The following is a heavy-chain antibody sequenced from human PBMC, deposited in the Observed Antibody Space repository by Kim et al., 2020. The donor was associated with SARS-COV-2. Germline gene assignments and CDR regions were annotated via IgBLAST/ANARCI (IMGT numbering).Heavy chain of an antibody. D-gene: IGHD3-9*01. CDR1: GFTFSSYD. Sequence: GGSLRLSCAASGFTFSSYDMHWVRQATGKGLEWVSAIGTAGDTYYPGSVKGRFTISRENAKNSLYLQMNSLRAGDTAVYYCARARWFKGGHGMDVWGQGTTVTVSS. V-gene: IGHV3-13*04. CDR3: ARARWFKGGHGMDV. J-gene: IGHJ6*02. CDR2: IGTAGDT.